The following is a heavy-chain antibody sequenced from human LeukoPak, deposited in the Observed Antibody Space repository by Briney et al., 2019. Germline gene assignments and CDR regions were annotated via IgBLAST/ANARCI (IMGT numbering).Heavy chain of an antibody. V-gene: IGHV4-30-4*01. Sequence: SETLSLTCTVSGGSTCSGDYYWSWIRQPPGKCLEWIGYIYYSGSAYYNPSLKSRVTISVDTSKNQFSLKLSSVTAADTAVYYCAGESTVERTFDIWGQGTMVTVSS. D-gene: IGHD4-23*01. J-gene: IGHJ3*02. CDR3: AGESTVERTFDI. CDR1: GGSTCSGDYY. CDR2: IYYSGSA.